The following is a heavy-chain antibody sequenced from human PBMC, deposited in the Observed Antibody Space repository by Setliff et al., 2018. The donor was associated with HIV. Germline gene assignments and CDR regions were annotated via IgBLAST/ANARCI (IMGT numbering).Heavy chain of an antibody. CDR3: ARGLSITVFGVVRTGYYMGV. V-gene: IGHV4-34*01. D-gene: IGHD3-3*01. Sequence: SETLSLTCAVYGGSFSNYHWSWIRQLPGKGLEWIGEINHSGSTNYNPSLKSRVTISVDTSKSQFSLNLTSVTAADTAVYYCARGLSITVFGVVRTGYYMGVWGKGTTVTVSS. CDR1: GGSFSNYH. CDR2: INHSGST. J-gene: IGHJ6*03.